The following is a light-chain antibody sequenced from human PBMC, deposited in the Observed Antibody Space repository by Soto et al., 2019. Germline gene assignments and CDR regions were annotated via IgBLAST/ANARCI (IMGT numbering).Light chain of an antibody. V-gene: IGKV3-20*01. J-gene: IGKJ1*01. CDR3: QQYESSPRT. CDR1: QSVSNNY. CDR2: GAS. Sequence: IVFTQSPGTLSLSPEERATLSCRASQSVSNNYLAWYQQKPGQAPRLLIYGASNRATGIPDRFSGSGSGTDFTLTISRLEPEDFAVYYCQQYESSPRTFGQGTKVDIK.